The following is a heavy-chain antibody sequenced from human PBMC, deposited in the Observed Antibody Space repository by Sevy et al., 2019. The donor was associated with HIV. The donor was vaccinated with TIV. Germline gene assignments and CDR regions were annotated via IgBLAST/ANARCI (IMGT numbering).Heavy chain of an antibody. CDR2: IGSSNSYI. V-gene: IGHV3-21*01. D-gene: IGHD6-13*01. J-gene: IGHJ4*02. CDR3: ARSYSSSWYILYYFEY. Sequence: GGSLRLSCAASGFSFNSYSVSWVRQAPGKGLEWVASIGSSNSYIYYADSVKGRFTISRDNAKNSLFLHMNTLRAEDTAVYYCARSYSSSWYILYYFEYWGQGTPVTVSS. CDR1: GFSFNSYS.